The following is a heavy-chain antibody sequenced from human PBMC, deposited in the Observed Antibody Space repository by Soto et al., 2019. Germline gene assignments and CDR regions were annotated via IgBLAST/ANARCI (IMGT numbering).Heavy chain of an antibody. CDR3: GRCRTDSYGYYYYYGMDV. Sequence: GASVKVSCKASGYRFTGYGIAWVRQVPGQGPEWMGWISPYNGRTNYAQNVQGRVVMTTDISTNIVYLELRSLRSDDTAMYYCGRCRTDSYGYYYYYGMDVWGQGTTVTVSS. J-gene: IGHJ6*02. CDR2: ISPYNGRT. CDR1: GYRFTGYG. V-gene: IGHV1-18*01. D-gene: IGHD5-18*01.